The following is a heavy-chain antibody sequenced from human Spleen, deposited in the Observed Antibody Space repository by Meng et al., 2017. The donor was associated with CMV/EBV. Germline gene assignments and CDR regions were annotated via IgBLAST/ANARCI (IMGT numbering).Heavy chain of an antibody. V-gene: IGHV4-39*07. CDR2: VYDSGRT. D-gene: IGHD2-15*01. J-gene: IGHJ5*02. Sequence: SETLSLTCNVSGGSISSSSYYWGWIRQPPGKGLEWIGNVYDSGRTFYSPSLKSRVTISVDTSKNQFSLKLRSVTAADTAVYYCAREGRYCSGTSCPHNWFDPWGQGTLVTVSS. CDR1: GGSISSSSYY. CDR3: AREGRYCSGTSCPHNWFDP.